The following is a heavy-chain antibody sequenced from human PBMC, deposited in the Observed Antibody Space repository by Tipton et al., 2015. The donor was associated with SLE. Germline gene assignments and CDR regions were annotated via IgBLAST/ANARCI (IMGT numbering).Heavy chain of an antibody. J-gene: IGHJ6*03. V-gene: IGHV4-39*07. CDR2: IYYDGTA. Sequence: TLSLTCFVSGASVRSTSYHWGWIRQPPGKGLEWIGNIYYDGTAYYTPSLESRVSISVDTSKNQVSLRLASVSAADTAVYYCARSSGNYYFYMDVWGRGTTVTVSS. CDR3: ARSSGNYYFYMDV. CDR1: GASVRSTSYH.